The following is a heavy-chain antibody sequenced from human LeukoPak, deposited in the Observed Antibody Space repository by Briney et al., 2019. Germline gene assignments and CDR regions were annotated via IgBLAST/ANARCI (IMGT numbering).Heavy chain of an antibody. V-gene: IGHV1-18*01. CDR3: AEDCSSTSCYTAGLLSRA. CDR2: ISAYNGNT. D-gene: IGHD2-2*02. Sequence: GASVKVSCKASGYTSTSYDINWVRQATGQGLEWMGWISAYNGNTNYAQKLQGRVTMTTDTSTSTAYMELRSLRSDDTAVYYCAEDCSSTSCYTAGLLSRAWGQGTLVTVSS. J-gene: IGHJ5*02. CDR1: GYTSTSYD.